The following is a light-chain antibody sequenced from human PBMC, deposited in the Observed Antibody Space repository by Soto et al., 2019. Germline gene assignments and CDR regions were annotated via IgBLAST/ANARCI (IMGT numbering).Light chain of an antibody. CDR3: SSYTSSGSYV. V-gene: IGLV2-14*03. CDR2: DVS. J-gene: IGLJ1*01. CDR1: SSDVGGYTY. Sequence: QSALTQPPSVSGSPGQSIAISCTGTSSDVGGYTYVSWYQQHPGKAPELLIYDVSNRPSGVSNRFSGSKSGNTASLTISGLQAEDEADFYCSSYTSSGSYVFGTGTKVTVL.